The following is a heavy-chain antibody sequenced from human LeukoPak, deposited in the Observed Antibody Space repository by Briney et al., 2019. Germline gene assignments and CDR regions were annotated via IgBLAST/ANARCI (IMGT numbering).Heavy chain of an antibody. J-gene: IGHJ4*02. CDR2: ITGSGDRT. CDR1: GFTFTTYG. Sequence: GGSLRLSCVASGFTFTTYGMNWVRQAPGNGLEWVSGITGSGDRTYYADSVKGRFTIYRDNSKNTLYLQMNSLRAEDTAVYYCARDGDWGRYDHWGQGTLVIVSS. CDR3: ARDGDWGRYDH. V-gene: IGHV3-23*01. D-gene: IGHD7-27*01.